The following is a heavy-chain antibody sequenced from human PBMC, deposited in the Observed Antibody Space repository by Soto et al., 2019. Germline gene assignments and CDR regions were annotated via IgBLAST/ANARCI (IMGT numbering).Heavy chain of an antibody. V-gene: IGHV3-23*01. J-gene: IGHJ4*02. CDR2: LSGSGTST. CDR3: AKATTNGGWFNPFDS. Sequence: EVPLLESGGGLVQPGGSLRLSCAASGFSFVNYAMNWVRQAPGKGLEWVSGLSGSGTSTYYADSVKGRFTISRDNSRDTLFRQMNSLTDDDTAVYYCAKATTNGGWFNPFDSWGQGALVTVSS. CDR1: GFSFVNYA. D-gene: IGHD6-19*01.